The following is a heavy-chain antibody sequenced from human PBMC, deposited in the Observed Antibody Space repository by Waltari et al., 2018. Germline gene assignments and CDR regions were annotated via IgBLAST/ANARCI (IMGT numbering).Heavy chain of an antibody. CDR3: ARGRKDDYVWGTQWDYFDY. J-gene: IGHJ4*02. D-gene: IGHD3-16*01. Sequence: QVQLQESGPGLVKPSETLSLTCAVSGYSISSGYYWGWIRQPPGKGLEWIGSIYHSGSTYYNPSLKSRVTISVDTSKNQFSLKLSSVTAADTAVYYCARGRKDDYVWGTQWDYFDYWGQGTLVTVSS. V-gene: IGHV4-38-2*01. CDR2: IYHSGST. CDR1: GYSISSGYY.